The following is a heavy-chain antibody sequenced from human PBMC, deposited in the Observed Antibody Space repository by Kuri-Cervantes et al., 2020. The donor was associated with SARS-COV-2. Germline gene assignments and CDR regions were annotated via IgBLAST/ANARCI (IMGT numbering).Heavy chain of an antibody. J-gene: IGHJ1*01. V-gene: IGHV1-69*05. CDR1: AGAFISYA. CDR3: ARASGDSSGYYRGRYFQH. D-gene: IGHD3-22*01. Sequence: SSVQVSSRAFAGAFISYAISWWGQAPGPGLEGMGGIIPIFGTANYAQKFQGRVTMTRDTSTNTVYMELSSLRSEDTAVFYCARASGDSSGYYRGRYFQHWGQGTLVTVSS. CDR2: IIPIFGTA.